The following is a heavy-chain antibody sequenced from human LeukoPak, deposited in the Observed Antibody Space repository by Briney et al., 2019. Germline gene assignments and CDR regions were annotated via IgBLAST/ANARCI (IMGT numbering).Heavy chain of an antibody. D-gene: IGHD6-19*01. J-gene: IGHJ4*02. Sequence: SETLSLTCAVYGGSFSGYYWSWIRQPPGKGLEWIGEINHSGSTNYNPSLKSRVTISVDTSKNQFSLKLTSVTAADTAVYYCCGSGWFAGPFGYWGQGALVTVSS. CDR3: CGSGWFAGPFGY. CDR2: INHSGST. CDR1: GGSFSGYY. V-gene: IGHV4-34*03.